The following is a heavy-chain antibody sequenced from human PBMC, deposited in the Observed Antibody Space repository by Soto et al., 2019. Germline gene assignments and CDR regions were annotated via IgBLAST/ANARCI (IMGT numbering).Heavy chain of an antibody. D-gene: IGHD3-16*01. J-gene: IGHJ6*02. CDR2: ISAYNGNT. CDR1: GYTFTSYG. Sequence: GASVKVSCKASGYTFTSYGISWVRQAPGQGLEWMGWISAYNGNTNYAQKLQGRVTMTTDTSTSTAYMELRSLRSDDTAVYYCARDWGQTTYYYYRMDVWGQGTTVTVSS. V-gene: IGHV1-18*01. CDR3: ARDWGQTTYYYYRMDV.